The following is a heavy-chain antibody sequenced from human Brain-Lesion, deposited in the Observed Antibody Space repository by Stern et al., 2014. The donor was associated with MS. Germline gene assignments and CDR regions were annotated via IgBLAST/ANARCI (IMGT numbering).Heavy chain of an antibody. D-gene: IGHD3-9*01. CDR1: GFTFDNYA. CDR2: IGWNSGNI. J-gene: IGHJ6*02. V-gene: IGHV3-9*01. Sequence: EVQLGESGGGLVQPGRSLRLSCAASGFTFDNYAMYWVRQGPGKGLEWVSGIGWNSGNIAYADSVKGRFTISRDTARNSLYLQMNSLRAEDTALYYCARGGYYNIRHGMDVWGQGTTVIVSS. CDR3: ARGGYYNIRHGMDV.